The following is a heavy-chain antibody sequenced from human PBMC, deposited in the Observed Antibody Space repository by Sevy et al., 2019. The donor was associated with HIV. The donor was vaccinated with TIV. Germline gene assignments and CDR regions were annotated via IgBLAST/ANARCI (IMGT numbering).Heavy chain of an antibody. V-gene: IGHV3-11*04. D-gene: IGHD3-16*01. CDR2: ISGSGSTI. CDR1: GFTFSNYY. Sequence: GGSLRLSCAASGFTFSNYYMSWIRQAPGKGLEWVSYISGSGSTIYYADSVKGRFTISRDNARTSLFLQMDSLRAEDTALYYCARDLWFDGFWGNWFDPWGQGSLVTVSS. CDR3: ARDLWFDGFWGNWFDP. J-gene: IGHJ5*02.